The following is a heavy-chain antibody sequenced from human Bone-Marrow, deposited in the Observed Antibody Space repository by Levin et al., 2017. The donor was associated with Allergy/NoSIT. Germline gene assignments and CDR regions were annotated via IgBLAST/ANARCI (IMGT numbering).Heavy chain of an antibody. CDR1: GASVGAINSY. D-gene: IGHD6-13*01. CDR2: VHFTGNT. CDR3: AGDKERSSWDES. J-gene: IGHJ4*02. V-gene: IGHV4-39*07. Sequence: GSLRLSCTVSGASVGAINSYWGWIRHPPGKGLEWLGSVHFTGNTYYNPSLKSRVTLSLDTSTNQFSLKMTSATAADTAVYFCAGDKERSSWDESWGQGSVVTVSS.